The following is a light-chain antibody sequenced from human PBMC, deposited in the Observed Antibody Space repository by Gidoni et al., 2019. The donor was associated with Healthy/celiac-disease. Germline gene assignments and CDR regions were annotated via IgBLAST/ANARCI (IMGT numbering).Light chain of an antibody. V-gene: IGLV2-14*03. CDR2: DVS. CDR1: SSDVGGYNY. Sequence: SALTQPAPVSGSPGQSVTISCTGTSSDVGGYNYVSWYQQHPGKAPKLMIYDVSNRPSGVSNRFSGSKSGNTASLTISGLQAEDEADYYCSSYTSSSTDVVFGGGTKLTVL. J-gene: IGLJ2*01. CDR3: SSYTSSSTDVV.